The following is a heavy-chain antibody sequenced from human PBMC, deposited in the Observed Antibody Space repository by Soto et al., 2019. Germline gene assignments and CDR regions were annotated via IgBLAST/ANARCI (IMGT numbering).Heavy chain of an antibody. D-gene: IGHD3-22*01. CDR2: IKSKTDGGTT. Sequence: GGSLRLSCAASGFTFSNAWMNWVRQAPGKGLEWVGRIKSKTDGGTTDYAAPVKGRFTISRDDSKNTLYLQMNSLKTEDTAVYYCTTDASYYDSSGYYIHYFDYWGQGTLVTVSS. J-gene: IGHJ4*02. CDR1: GFTFSNAW. CDR3: TTDASYYDSSGYYIHYFDY. V-gene: IGHV3-15*07.